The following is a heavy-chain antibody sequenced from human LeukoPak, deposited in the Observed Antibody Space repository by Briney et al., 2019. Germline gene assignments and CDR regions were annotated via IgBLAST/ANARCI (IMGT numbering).Heavy chain of an antibody. J-gene: IGHJ4*02. D-gene: IGHD3-3*01. CDR2: ISYDGSNK. CDR3: ARGGLSYDFWSAKDY. Sequence: GGSLRLSCAASGFTFSSYAMHWVRQAPGKGLEWVAVISYDGSNKYYADSVKGRFTISRDNSKNTLYLQMNSLRAEDTAVYYCARGGLSYDFWSAKDYWGQGTLVTVSS. CDR1: GFTFSSYA. V-gene: IGHV3-30-3*01.